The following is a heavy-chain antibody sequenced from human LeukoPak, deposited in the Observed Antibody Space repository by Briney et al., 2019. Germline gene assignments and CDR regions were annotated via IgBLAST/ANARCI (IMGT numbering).Heavy chain of an antibody. CDR1: GFTFGNYA. V-gene: IGHV3-23*01. D-gene: IGHD4/OR15-4a*01. J-gene: IGHJ4*02. Sequence: GGSLRLSCAASGFTFGNYAMSWVRQAPGKGLEWVSAISGSGATTYYTDSVKGRFTISRDNSKNTLYLQMNSLRAEDTAVYYCARRAGAYSHPYDYWGQGTLVTVSS. CDR2: ISGSGATT. CDR3: ARRAGAYSHPYDY.